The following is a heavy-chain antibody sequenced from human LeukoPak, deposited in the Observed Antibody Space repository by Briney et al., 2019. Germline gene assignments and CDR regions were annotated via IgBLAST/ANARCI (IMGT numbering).Heavy chain of an antibody. CDR1: GFTFGDYA. CDR2: IRSKAYGGTT. V-gene: IGHV3-49*04. Sequence: QPGRSLRLSCTASGFTFGDYAMSWVCQAPGKGLEWVGFIRSKAYGGTTEYAASVKGRFTISRDDSKSIAYLQMNSLKTEDTAVYYCVRVVTRVSFDYWGQGTLVTVSS. D-gene: IGHD5-18*01. CDR3: VRVVTRVSFDY. J-gene: IGHJ4*02.